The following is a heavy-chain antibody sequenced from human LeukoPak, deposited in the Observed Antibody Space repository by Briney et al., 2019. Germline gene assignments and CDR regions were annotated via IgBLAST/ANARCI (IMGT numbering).Heavy chain of an antibody. CDR2: ISSSGSTI. Sequence: GGSLRLSCAASGFTFSDYYMSWIRQAPGKGLEWVSYISSSGSTIYYADSVKGRFTISRDNAKNSLYLQMNSLRAEDTAVYYCARDPGIQLPYYYVDVWGKGTTVTVSS. V-gene: IGHV3-11*04. D-gene: IGHD5-18*01. CDR3: ARDPGIQLPYYYVDV. CDR1: GFTFSDYY. J-gene: IGHJ6*03.